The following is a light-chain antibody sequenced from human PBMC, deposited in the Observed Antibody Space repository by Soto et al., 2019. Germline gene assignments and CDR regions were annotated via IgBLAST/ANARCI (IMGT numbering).Light chain of an antibody. CDR1: TLPKKY. J-gene: IGLJ2*01. CDR2: EDS. Sequence: SYELTQPPSVSVSPGHTARITCSGDTLPKKYAYWYQQKSGQAPVLVIYEDSKRPSWIPERFSGSSSGTVATLTISGAQVEDEADYYCYSTDSSGNYRVFGGGTKLTVL. CDR3: YSTDSSGNYRV. V-gene: IGLV3-10*01.